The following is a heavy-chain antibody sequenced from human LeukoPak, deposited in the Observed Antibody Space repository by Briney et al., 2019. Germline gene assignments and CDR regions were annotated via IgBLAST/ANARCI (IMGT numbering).Heavy chain of an antibody. CDR2: INHSGST. V-gene: IGHV4-34*01. CDR3: ARGQANWFDP. CDR1: GGSFSGYY. Sequence: SETLSLTCAVYGGSFSGYYWSWIRQPPGKGLEWIGEINHSGSTNYNPSLKSRVTISVDTSKNQFSLKLSSVAAADTAVYYCARGQANWFDPWGQGTLVTVSS. J-gene: IGHJ5*02.